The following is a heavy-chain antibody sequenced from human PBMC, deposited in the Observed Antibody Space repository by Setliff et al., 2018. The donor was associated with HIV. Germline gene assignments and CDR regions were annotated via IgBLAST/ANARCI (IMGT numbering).Heavy chain of an antibody. J-gene: IGHJ6*02. CDR2: IGTGGDT. D-gene: IGHD3-16*01. CDR3: AREIRTVYTGGHYFYGIDV. V-gene: IGHV3-13*01. CDR1: GFTFSSYD. Sequence: GESLKISCEASGFTFSSYDFHWVRQAAGKGLEWVSAIGTGGDTYVDSVKGRFTISRENARNSLYLQMNSLRAGDTAVYYCAREIRTVYTGGHYFYGIDVWGQGTAVTVSS.